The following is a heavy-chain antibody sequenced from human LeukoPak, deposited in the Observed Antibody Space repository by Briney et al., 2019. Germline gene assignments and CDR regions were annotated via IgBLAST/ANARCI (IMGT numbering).Heavy chain of an antibody. Sequence: GGSLRLSCATSGFTFSSYAMHWVRQAPGKGLEWVAVISYDGSNKYYSDSVKGRFTISRDNSKNTLYLQMNSLRAEDTAVYYCARSLKGWLSWPYFDYWGQGTLVTVSS. CDR2: ISYDGSNK. J-gene: IGHJ4*02. CDR3: ARSLKGWLSWPYFDY. V-gene: IGHV3-30*04. D-gene: IGHD6-19*01. CDR1: GFTFSSYA.